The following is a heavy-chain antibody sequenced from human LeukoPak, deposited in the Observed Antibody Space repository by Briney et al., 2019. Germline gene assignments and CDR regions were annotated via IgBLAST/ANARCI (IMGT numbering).Heavy chain of an antibody. CDR2: IEYNGGAE. V-gene: IGHV3-30*02. Sequence: GGSLRLSCAASGFTFRNYGMHWVRQAPGKGLEWVAFIEYNGGAEYYVDSVKGRLTISRDNSKITLELQMNSLRPEDTAVYYCASKVRQTGYLEYWGQGILVTVS. CDR3: ASKVRQTGYLEY. J-gene: IGHJ4*02. CDR1: GFTFRNYG.